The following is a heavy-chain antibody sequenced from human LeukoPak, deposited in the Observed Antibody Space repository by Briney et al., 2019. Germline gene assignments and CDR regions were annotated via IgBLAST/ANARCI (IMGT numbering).Heavy chain of an antibody. Sequence: ASETLSLTCTVSGGSISSSSYYWGWIRQPPGKGLEWIGRIYTSGSTNYNPSLKSRVTISVDTSKNQFSLKLSSVTAADTAVYYCARDRGRIAATSFFDYWGQGTLVTVSS. CDR2: IYTSGST. V-gene: IGHV4-39*07. D-gene: IGHD6-6*01. CDR1: GGSISSSSYY. J-gene: IGHJ4*02. CDR3: ARDRGRIAATSFFDY.